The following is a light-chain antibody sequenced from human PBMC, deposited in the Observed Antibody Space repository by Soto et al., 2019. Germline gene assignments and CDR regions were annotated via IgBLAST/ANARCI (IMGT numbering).Light chain of an antibody. Sequence: EIVMTQSPATLSVSPGERATLSCRASQSLSSNLAWYQQKPGQAPRLLIYGASTRATDIPARFSGSGSGTEFTLTISSLQSEDFAVYYCQQFSSYPLTFGGGTKVEIK. CDR2: GAS. CDR1: QSLSSN. V-gene: IGKV3-15*01. CDR3: QQFSSYPLT. J-gene: IGKJ4*01.